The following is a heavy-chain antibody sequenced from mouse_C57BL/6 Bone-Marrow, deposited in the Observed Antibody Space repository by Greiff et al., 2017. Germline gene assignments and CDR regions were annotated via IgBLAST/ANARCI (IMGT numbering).Heavy chain of an antibody. J-gene: IGHJ2*01. CDR3: ARDYSNYPRPYYFDY. Sequence: QVQLKQSGAELARPGASVKLSCKASGYTFTSYGISWVKQRTGQGLEWIGEIYPRSGNTYYNEKFKGKATLTADKSSSTAYMELRSLTSEDSAVYFCARDYSNYPRPYYFDYWGQGTTRTVSS. CDR1: GYTFTSYG. CDR2: IYPRSGNT. V-gene: IGHV1-81*01. D-gene: IGHD2-5*01.